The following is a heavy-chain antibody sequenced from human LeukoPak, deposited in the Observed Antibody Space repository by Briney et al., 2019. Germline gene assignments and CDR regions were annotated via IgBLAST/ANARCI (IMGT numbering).Heavy chain of an antibody. CDR2: SNEDGSIT. D-gene: IGHD1-26*01. Sequence: GSLRLSCAVSGFTCSTYRLHWVRQVPGEGLVWSSSSNEDGSITMNADSVNGRDNTYRDNAKKTLYLQKNSLRADDTAVYYRGRNLGGRSGYWGQGTLVTVS. V-gene: IGHV3-74*03. J-gene: IGHJ4*02. CDR3: GRNLGGRSGY. CDR1: GFTCSTYR.